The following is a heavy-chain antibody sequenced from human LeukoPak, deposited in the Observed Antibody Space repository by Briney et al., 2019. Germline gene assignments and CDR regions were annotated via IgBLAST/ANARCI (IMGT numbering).Heavy chain of an antibody. CDR1: GYTSTGDN. J-gene: IGHJ4*02. D-gene: IGHD2-2*01. V-gene: IGHV1-8*01. CDR2: MNPKNANT. Sequence: ASVKASCKPSGYTSTGDNISSVPQAPGQGLEWMGWMNPKNANTGYAQKFQGRVTMTRNTSITTAYMEVTSLRSEDTAVYYCAGGSPESSSSDYWGQGTLVTVSS. CDR3: AGGSPESSSSDY.